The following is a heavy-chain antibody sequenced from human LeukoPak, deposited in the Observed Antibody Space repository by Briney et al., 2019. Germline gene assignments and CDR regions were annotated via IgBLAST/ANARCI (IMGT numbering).Heavy chain of an antibody. CDR3: ARAPRRGYSYGGGFDY. CDR1: GYNFISYY. CDR2: INPGGGST. V-gene: IGHV1-46*01. D-gene: IGHD5-18*01. Sequence: ASVKVSCKASGYNFISYYMHWVRQAPGQGLEWMGIINPGGGSTSYAQKFQGRVTMTRDMSTSTVYMELSSLRSEDTAVYYCARAPRRGYSYGGGFDYWGQGTLVTVSS. J-gene: IGHJ4*02.